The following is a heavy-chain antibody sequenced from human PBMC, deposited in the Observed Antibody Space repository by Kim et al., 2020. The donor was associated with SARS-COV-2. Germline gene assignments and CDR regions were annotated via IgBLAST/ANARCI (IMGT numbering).Heavy chain of an antibody. D-gene: IGHD6-6*01. Sequence: TYYTPSLSSRLSMSVDSSKNQFSLRLTSATAADTAVYYCARVLAARYFDFWGQGTLVTVSS. CDR3: ARVLAARYFDF. V-gene: IGHV4-31*02. CDR2: T. J-gene: IGHJ4*02.